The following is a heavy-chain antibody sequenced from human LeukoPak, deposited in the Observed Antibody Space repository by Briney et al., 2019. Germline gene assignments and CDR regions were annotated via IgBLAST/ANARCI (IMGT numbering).Heavy chain of an antibody. CDR3: ARDRTGTSDY. J-gene: IGHJ4*02. D-gene: IGHD1-7*01. Sequence: PGGSLRLSCAASGFTFSSYAMHWVRQAPGKGLEWVAVISYDGSSKYYADSVKGRFTISRDNSKNTLYLQMNSLRAEDTAVYYCARDRTGTSDYWGQGTLVTVSS. CDR2: ISYDGSSK. CDR1: GFTFSSYA. V-gene: IGHV3-30*01.